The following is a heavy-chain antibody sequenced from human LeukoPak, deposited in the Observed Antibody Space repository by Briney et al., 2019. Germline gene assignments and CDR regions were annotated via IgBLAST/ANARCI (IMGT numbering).Heavy chain of an antibody. CDR3: ARERIRFCSGGTCYSDSTFDY. J-gene: IGHJ4*02. Sequence: PGGSLTLSCAASGFTFSSFSMNWVRQAPGKGLEWVSYISSSSTIYYADSVKGRFTISRDNAKNSLYLQMSSLRAEDTAIYYCARERIRFCSGGTCYSDSTFDYWGQGTLVTVSS. V-gene: IGHV3-48*01. CDR1: GFTFSSFS. D-gene: IGHD2-15*01. CDR2: ISSSSTI.